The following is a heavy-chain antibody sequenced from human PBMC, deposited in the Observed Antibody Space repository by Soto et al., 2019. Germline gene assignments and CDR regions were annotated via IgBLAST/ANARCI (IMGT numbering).Heavy chain of an antibody. J-gene: IGHJ6*02. CDR2: IYYSGSA. CDR3: ARGVGFGYYYYHMDL. V-gene: IGHV4-61*01. D-gene: IGHD3-10*01. Sequence: SETLSLTCTVSGGSVTSVSDYWSWIRQPPGKGLEWIGYIYYSGSADYNPSLGSRVTISIDTSKNQFSLKLTSVTAADTAVYYCARGVGFGYYYYHMDLWGQGTTVTVSS. CDR1: GGSVTSVSDY.